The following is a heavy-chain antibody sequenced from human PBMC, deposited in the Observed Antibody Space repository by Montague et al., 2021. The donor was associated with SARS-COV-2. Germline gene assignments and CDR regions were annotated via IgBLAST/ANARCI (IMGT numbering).Heavy chain of an antibody. D-gene: IGHD2-15*01. CDR2: IYYSGST. V-gene: IGHV4-59*01. J-gene: IGHJ4*02. CDR3: ARTGGYCTGGSCYCVY. Sequence: SETLSLTCSVSGGSISTYYWSWIRQPPGKGLEWIGYIYYSGSTNYNPSLKSRVTISIDTSKNQFSLELSSVTAADMAVYYCARTGGYCTGGSCYCVYWGQGTLVTVSS. CDR1: GGSISTYY.